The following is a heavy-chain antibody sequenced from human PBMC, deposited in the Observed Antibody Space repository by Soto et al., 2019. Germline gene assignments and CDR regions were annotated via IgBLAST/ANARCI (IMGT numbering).Heavy chain of an antibody. Sequence: EVQLVESGGGLVQPGGSLRLSGAASEFTFSSYDMHWVRQATGNGLEWVSAIGTAGDTYYPGSVKGRFTFSSEKAKNSLYLQMNSLRAGDTAVYYCARATNPNWYFDLWGRGTLVTVSS. V-gene: IGHV3-13*01. CDR2: IGTAGDT. CDR1: EFTFSSYD. J-gene: IGHJ2*01. D-gene: IGHD1-26*01. CDR3: ARATNPNWYFDL.